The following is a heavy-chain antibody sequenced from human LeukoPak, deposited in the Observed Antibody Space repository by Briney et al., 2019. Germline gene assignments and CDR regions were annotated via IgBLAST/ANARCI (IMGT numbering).Heavy chain of an antibody. V-gene: IGHV3-48*02. D-gene: IGHD3-9*01. CDR3: VRDRYTGSFDY. CDR2: ISDSRRTI. Sequence: GGSLRLSCAPSVFTFSSYAMNWVRQAPGKGLEGLSFISDSRRTIYYADSVKGRFTISRDNAQNSLFLQMSSLRDEDTAIYYCVRDRYTGSFDYGGRGTPVTVSS. CDR1: VFTFSSYA. J-gene: IGHJ4*02.